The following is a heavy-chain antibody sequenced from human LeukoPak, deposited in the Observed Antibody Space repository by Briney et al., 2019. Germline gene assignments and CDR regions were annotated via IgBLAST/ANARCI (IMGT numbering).Heavy chain of an antibody. D-gene: IGHD2-15*01. CDR3: ARSYCSGGSCWVYFDY. CDR1: GGSISSYY. CDR2: IYYSGST. J-gene: IGHJ4*02. V-gene: IGHV4-59*08. Sequence: SETLSLTCTVSGGSISSYYWSWIRQPPGKGLEWIGNIYYSGSTNYNPSLKSRVTISVDTSKNQFSLRLSSVTAADTAIYYCARSYCSGGSCWVYFDYWGQGTLVTVSS.